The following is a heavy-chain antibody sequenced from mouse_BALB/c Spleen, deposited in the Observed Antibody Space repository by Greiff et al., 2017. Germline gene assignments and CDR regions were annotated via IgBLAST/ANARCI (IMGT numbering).Heavy chain of an antibody. CDR2: IDPENGNT. CDR1: GFNIKDYY. D-gene: IGHD2-14*01. CDR3: ARGNYRYDDYYAMDY. Sequence: VQLQQSGAELVRPGALVKLSCKASGFNIKDYYMHWVKQRPEQGLEWIGWIDPENGNTIYDPKFQGKASITADTSSNTAYLQLSSLTSEDTAVYYCARGNYRYDDYYAMDYWGQGTSVTVSS. V-gene: IGHV14-1*02. J-gene: IGHJ4*01.